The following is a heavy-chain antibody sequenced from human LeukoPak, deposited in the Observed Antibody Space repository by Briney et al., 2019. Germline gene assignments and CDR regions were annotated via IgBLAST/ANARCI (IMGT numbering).Heavy chain of an antibody. CDR3: ARGSGEVVAASHYFDY. CDR2: INAGNGNT. Sequence: ASVKVSCKASGYTFTSYAMHWVRQAPGRRLEWMGWINAGNGNTKYSQKFQGRVTITRDTSASTAYMELSSLRSEDTAVYYCARGSGEVVAASHYFDYWGQGTLVTVSS. CDR1: GYTFTSYA. V-gene: IGHV1-3*01. D-gene: IGHD2-15*01. J-gene: IGHJ4*02.